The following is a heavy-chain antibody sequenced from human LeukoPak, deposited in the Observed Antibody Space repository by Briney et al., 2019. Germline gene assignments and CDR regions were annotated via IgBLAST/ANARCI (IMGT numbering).Heavy chain of an antibody. CDR1: GFTFSSYS. J-gene: IGHJ4*02. CDR2: ISSSSSTI. V-gene: IGHV3-48*02. CDR3: ARARPTMIVVGSSDY. Sequence: GGSLRLSCAASGFTFSSYSMNWVRQAPGKGLEWVSYISSSSSTIYYADSVKGRFTISRDNAKNSLYLQMNSLRDEDTAVYYCARARPTMIVVGSSDYWGQGTLVTVSS. D-gene: IGHD3-22*01.